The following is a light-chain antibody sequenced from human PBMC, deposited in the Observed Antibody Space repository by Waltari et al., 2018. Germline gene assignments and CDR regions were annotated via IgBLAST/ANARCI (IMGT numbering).Light chain of an antibody. J-gene: IGLJ3*02. CDR1: SHSVGNQA. Sequence: QAGLTQPPSVSKGLRQTATLTCTGNSHSVGNQAAAWLPQHPGHPPKLLSYRNDDRPSGISDRFSASRSGNTASLTITGLQAEDEADYFCSAWDSSLSSWVFGGGTKLTVL. CDR3: SAWDSSLSSWV. CDR2: RND. V-gene: IGLV10-54*01.